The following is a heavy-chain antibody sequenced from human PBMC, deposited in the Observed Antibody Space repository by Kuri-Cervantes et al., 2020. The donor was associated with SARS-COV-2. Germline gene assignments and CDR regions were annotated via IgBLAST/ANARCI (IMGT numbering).Heavy chain of an antibody. CDR1: GYFLAESS. Sequence: ASVKVSCKVSGYFLAESSIHWVRQAPGRGFEWMGRFDPDDAETNYAQDFRGRVTMTEDTSTDTAYMELRSLRSEDTAVYYCASEGYFGVVTYAFEIWGQGTVVTVSS. J-gene: IGHJ3*02. V-gene: IGHV1-24*01. D-gene: IGHD3-3*01. CDR2: FDPDDAET. CDR3: ASEGYFGVVTYAFEI.